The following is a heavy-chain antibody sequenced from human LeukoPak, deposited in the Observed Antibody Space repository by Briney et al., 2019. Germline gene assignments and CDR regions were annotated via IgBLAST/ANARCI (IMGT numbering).Heavy chain of an antibody. J-gene: IGHJ4*02. CDR2: IRRKVYGGTT. CDR1: GFTFGDYA. CDR3: TRVMYYDSSGLPFDY. Sequence: GGSLRLSCTASGFTFGDYAMSWVRQAPGKGLEWVGFIRRKVYGGTTEYAASVTARFTISRDDSKSIAYLQMNSLKTEDTAVYYCTRVMYYDSSGLPFDYWGQGTLGTVSS. V-gene: IGHV3-49*04. D-gene: IGHD3-22*01.